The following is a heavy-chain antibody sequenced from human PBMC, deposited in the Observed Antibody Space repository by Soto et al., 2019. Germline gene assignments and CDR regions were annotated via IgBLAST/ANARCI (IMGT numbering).Heavy chain of an antibody. CDR3: AGGLSITMVRGVECYNWFDP. Sequence: QVQLQQWGAGLLKPSETLSLTCAVYGGSFSGYYWSWIRQPPGKGLEWIGEINHSGSTNYNPSLKSRVIISVDTSKDRFSLKLSSVTAADTAVYYCAGGLSITMVRGVECYNWFDPGGQGTLVTVSS. D-gene: IGHD3-10*01. CDR2: INHSGST. J-gene: IGHJ5*02. V-gene: IGHV4-34*01. CDR1: GGSFSGYY.